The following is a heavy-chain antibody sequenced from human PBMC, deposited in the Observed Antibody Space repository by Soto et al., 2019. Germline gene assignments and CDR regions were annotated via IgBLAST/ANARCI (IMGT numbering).Heavy chain of an antibody. CDR3: ARVGQYSDFDY. D-gene: IGHD1-26*01. Sequence: QVQLVQSGAEVKKPGASVKVSCKASGYTFTSYAMHWVRQAPGQRLEWMGWINAGNGNTKYSQKFQGRVTITRDTAASTAYMELSSLRSEDTAVYYCARVGQYSDFDYWGQGTLVTVSS. CDR1: GYTFTSYA. J-gene: IGHJ4*02. CDR2: INAGNGNT. V-gene: IGHV1-3*01.